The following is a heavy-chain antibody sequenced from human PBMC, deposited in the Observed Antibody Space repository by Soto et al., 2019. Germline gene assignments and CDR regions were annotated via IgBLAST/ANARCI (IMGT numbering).Heavy chain of an antibody. CDR2: INHSGST. Sequence: QVQLQQWGAGLLKPSETLSLTCAVYGGSFSGYYWSWIRQPPGKGLEWIGEINHSGSTNYNPSLKSSGTITVNASKNQFSLKLSSVTGADTAANYCARGGRTVTTDYYYYMDVWGKGTTVTVSS. D-gene: IGHD4-17*01. CDR1: GGSFSGYY. V-gene: IGHV4-34*01. CDR3: ARGGRTVTTDYYYYMDV. J-gene: IGHJ6*03.